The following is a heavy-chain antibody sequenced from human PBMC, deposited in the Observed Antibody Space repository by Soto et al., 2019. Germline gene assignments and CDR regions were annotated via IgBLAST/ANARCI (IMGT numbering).Heavy chain of an antibody. D-gene: IGHD3-3*01. CDR3: TRDYNFAFDY. CDR1: GFTFSSYS. V-gene: IGHV3-48*02. CDR2: IGGSGSDI. Sequence: GGSLRLSCAASGFTFSSYSINWVRQAPGKGLEWLSYIGGSGSDIYYADSVKGRVTVSRDNAKNSLYLQMDGLRDEDTAVYYCTRDYNFAFDYWGQGTPVTVSS. J-gene: IGHJ4*02.